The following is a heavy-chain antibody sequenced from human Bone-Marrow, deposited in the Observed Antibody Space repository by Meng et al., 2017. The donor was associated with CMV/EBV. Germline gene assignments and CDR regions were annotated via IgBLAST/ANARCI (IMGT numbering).Heavy chain of an antibody. J-gene: IGHJ5*02. CDR1: GGSISSYY. CDR2: INRSGST. V-gene: IGHV4-34*01. Sequence: SETLSLTCTVSGGSISSYYWSWIRQPPRKGLEWIGEINRSGSTNYNPSLKSRVTISVDTSKNQFSLKLSSVTAADTAVYYCAIPRGIAARPWNWFDPWGQGTLVTVSS. CDR3: AIPRGIAARPWNWFDP. D-gene: IGHD6-6*01.